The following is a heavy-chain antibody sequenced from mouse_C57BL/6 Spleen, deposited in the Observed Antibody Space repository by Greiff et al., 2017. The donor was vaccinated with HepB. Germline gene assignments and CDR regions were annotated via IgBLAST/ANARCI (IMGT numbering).Heavy chain of an antibody. J-gene: IGHJ1*03. V-gene: IGHV2-2*01. Sequence: VQLQQSGPGLVQPSQSLSITCTVSGFSLTSYGVHWVRQSPGKGLEWLGVIWSGGSTDYNAAFISRLSISKDNSKSQVFFKMNSLQADDTAIYYCARNLRKGNFDVWGTGTTVTVSS. CDR2: IWSGGST. CDR3: ARNLRKGNFDV. CDR1: GFSLTSYG. D-gene: IGHD1-3*01.